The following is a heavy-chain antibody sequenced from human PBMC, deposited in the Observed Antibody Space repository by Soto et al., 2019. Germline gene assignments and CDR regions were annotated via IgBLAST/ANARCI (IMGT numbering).Heavy chain of an antibody. CDR3: ARHNGPYGSGSYYSYLDS. CDR2: LSGGGGNT. Sequence: EVQLLESGGGLVQPGGSLRLSCAASGFTFTNYAMSWVRQAPGKGLEWVSALSGGGGNTYYADSVKGRLTVSRDNSKNTLFLPMNSLRPEDTAIYYCARHNGPYGSGSYYSYLDSWGQGTLVTVSS. J-gene: IGHJ4*02. CDR1: GFTFTNYA. V-gene: IGHV3-23*01. D-gene: IGHD3-10*01.